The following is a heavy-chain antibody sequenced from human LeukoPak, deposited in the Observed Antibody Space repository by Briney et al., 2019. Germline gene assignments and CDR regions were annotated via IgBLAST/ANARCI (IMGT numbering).Heavy chain of an antibody. Sequence: ASVKVSCKASGYTFTGYYMHWVRQAPGQGLEWMGWINPNSGGTNYAQNVQGRVTMTRDTSISTAYMELSRLRSDDTAVYYCARGRIVGATTLGYWGQGTLVTVSS. CDR2: INPNSGGT. CDR1: GYTFTGYY. V-gene: IGHV1-2*02. J-gene: IGHJ4*02. D-gene: IGHD1-26*01. CDR3: ARGRIVGATTLGY.